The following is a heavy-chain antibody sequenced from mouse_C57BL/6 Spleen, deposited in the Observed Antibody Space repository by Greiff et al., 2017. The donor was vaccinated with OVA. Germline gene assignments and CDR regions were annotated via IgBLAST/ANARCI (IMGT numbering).Heavy chain of an antibody. CDR1: EYEFPSHD. CDR3: ASLVGVSYFDV. Sequence: VQLKESGGGLVQPGESLKLSCESNEYEFPSHDMSWVRKTPEKRLELVAAINSDGGSTYYPYTMERRFMISSANTKKTLYLPMSCLQSEVPALYSCASLVGVSYFDVWGTGTTVTVSS. J-gene: IGHJ1*03. D-gene: IGHD1-1*02. CDR2: INSDGGST. V-gene: IGHV5-2*01.